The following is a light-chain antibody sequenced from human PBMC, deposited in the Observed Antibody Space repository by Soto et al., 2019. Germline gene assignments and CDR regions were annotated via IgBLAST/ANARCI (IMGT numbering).Light chain of an antibody. J-gene: IGLJ1*01. Sequence: QSLLTQPASVSGSPGQSITISCTGKNNDVGGYNYVSWYQQHPGKAPKLMIYDVSNRPSGVSNRFSGSKSGNTASLTISGLQAEDEADYYCSSYTSSSTYVFGTGTKVTVL. V-gene: IGLV2-14*01. CDR3: SSYTSSSTYV. CDR2: DVS. CDR1: NNDVGGYNY.